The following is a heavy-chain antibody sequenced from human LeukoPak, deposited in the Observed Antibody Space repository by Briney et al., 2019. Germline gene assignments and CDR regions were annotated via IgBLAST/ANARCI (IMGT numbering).Heavy chain of an antibody. CDR1: GGSICSYN. D-gene: IGHD6-13*01. J-gene: IGHJ4*02. V-gene: IGHV4-4*07. Sequence: PSETLSLTCTVSGGSICSYNWSWLRHPPGTGLEWIGRIYTTGSTSYNPSLKSRVTMSVHTSNNQYSLKLSSVTAADTALYYCARGIAAAAKQGGFDYWGQGTLVTVSS. CDR2: IYTTGST. CDR3: ARGIAAAAKQGGFDY.